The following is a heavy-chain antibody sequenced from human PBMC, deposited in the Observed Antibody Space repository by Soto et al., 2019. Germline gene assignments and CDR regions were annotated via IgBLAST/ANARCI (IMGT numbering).Heavy chain of an antibody. Sequence: SETLSLTCTVSGGSISSYYWSWIRQPPGKGLEWIGYIYYSGSTNYNPSLKSRVTISVDTSKNQFSLKLSSVTAADTAVYYCARDXYYGSGSPYYYYYGMDVWGQGTTVTVSS. CDR2: IYYSGST. D-gene: IGHD3-10*01. CDR3: ARDXYYGSGSPYYYYYGMDV. V-gene: IGHV4-59*01. CDR1: GGSISSYY. J-gene: IGHJ6*02.